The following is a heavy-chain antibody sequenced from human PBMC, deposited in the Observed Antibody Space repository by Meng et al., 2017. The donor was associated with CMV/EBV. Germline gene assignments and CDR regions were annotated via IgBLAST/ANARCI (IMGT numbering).Heavy chain of an antibody. D-gene: IGHD3-3*01. CDR2: INYSGRT. Sequence: GSLRLSCAASGFSFSSYGMSWVRQAPGKGLEWIGSINYSGRTYYNPSLKSRVTISVDTSKNQVSLKLSSVTAADTAVYYCARSYEFWSGYYFDYWGQGTLVTVSS. CDR1: GFSFSSYG. J-gene: IGHJ4*02. V-gene: IGHV4-39*01. CDR3: ARSYEFWSGYYFDY.